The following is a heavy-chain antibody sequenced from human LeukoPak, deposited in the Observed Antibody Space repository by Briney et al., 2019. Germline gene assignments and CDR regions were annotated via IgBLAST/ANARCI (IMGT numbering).Heavy chain of an antibody. CDR1: GYTFASYG. Sequence: ASVKVSCKASGYTFASYGISWVRQAPGQGLEWMGWISAYNGNTTYAQKLQGRVTMTTDTSTSTANMELRSLRSDDTAVYYCARKRPSHYDFWSGYSDPDAFDIWGQGTMVTVSS. CDR2: ISAYNGNT. CDR3: ARKRPSHYDFWSGYSDPDAFDI. D-gene: IGHD3-3*01. J-gene: IGHJ3*02. V-gene: IGHV1-18*01.